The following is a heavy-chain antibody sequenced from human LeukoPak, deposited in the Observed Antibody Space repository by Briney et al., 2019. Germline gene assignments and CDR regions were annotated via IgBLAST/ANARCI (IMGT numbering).Heavy chain of an antibody. D-gene: IGHD2-2*01. CDR3: AKGRGPAAVAPDY. CDR2: ITGGGTT. CDR1: GFTFSSHG. J-gene: IGHJ4*02. V-gene: IGHV3-23*01. Sequence: GGSLRLSCAASGFTFSSHGMNWVRQAPGKGLEWVSGITGGGTTYYADSVKGRVTISRDNSKNTLYLQMNSLRAEDTAVYYCAKGRGPAAVAPDYWGQGTLVTVSS.